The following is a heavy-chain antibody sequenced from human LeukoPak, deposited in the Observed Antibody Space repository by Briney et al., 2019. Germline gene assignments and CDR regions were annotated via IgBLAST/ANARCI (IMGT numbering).Heavy chain of an antibody. J-gene: IGHJ4*02. CDR3: AKQYGTNSALDY. V-gene: IGHV3-48*03. CDR2: ISSSGSTI. CDR1: GFTFSSYE. Sequence: GGSLRLSCAASGFTFSSYEMNWVRQAPGKGLEWVSYISSSGSTIYYADSVKGRFTISRDNAKNSLYLQMNSLRAEDTAVYYCAKQYGTNSALDYWGQGTLVTVSS. D-gene: IGHD2-8*01.